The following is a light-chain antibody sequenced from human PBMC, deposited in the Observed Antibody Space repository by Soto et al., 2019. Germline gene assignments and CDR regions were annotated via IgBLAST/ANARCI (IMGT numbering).Light chain of an antibody. Sequence: DIQMTQSPSSLSASVGDRVTITCRASQGISNYLAWYQQKPGKVPKLLIYAASTLKSGVPSRFSGSGSGTDCTLTISILQPEDVVTYYCKNLCFGGGTKVEIK. V-gene: IGKV1-27*01. CDR3: KNLC. CDR1: QGISNY. J-gene: IGKJ4*01. CDR2: AAS.